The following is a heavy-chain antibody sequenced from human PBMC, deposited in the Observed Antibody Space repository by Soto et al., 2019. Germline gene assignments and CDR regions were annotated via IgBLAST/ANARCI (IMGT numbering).Heavy chain of an antibody. Sequence: GGSLRLSCAASEFPFNNYVMHWVRQAPGKGLERVSATTGDGVTTYYADTVKGRFTISRDNSQNTLYLQMSSLRANDTATYYCVKPYGFYYYYMDVWGEGT. CDR2: TTGDGVTT. D-gene: IGHD3-16*01. J-gene: IGHJ6*03. CDR1: EFPFNNYV. V-gene: IGHV3-23*01. CDR3: VKPYGFYYYYMDV.